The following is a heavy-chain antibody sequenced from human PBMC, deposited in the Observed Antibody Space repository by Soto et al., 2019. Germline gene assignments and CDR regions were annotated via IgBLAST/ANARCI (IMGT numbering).Heavy chain of an antibody. Sequence: SVKVSCKASGGTFSSYAISWVRQAPGQGLEWMGGIIPIFGTANYAQKFQGRVTITADESTSTAYMELSSLRSEDTAVYYCARGKPRDDCSSTSCGYYYYYYGMDVWGQGITVTVSS. CDR2: IIPIFGTA. CDR1: GGTFSSYA. V-gene: IGHV1-69*13. D-gene: IGHD2-2*01. J-gene: IGHJ6*02. CDR3: ARGKPRDDCSSTSCGYYYYYYGMDV.